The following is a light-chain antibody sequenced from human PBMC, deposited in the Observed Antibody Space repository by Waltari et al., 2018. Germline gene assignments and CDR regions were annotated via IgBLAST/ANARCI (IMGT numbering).Light chain of an antibody. V-gene: IGKV3-20*01. CDR3: QQYGETPWT. CDR1: ESVPANY. CDR2: GAA. J-gene: IGKJ1*01. Sequence: EIVLTPSPATLSLSPGERATLSCRATESVPANYFAWYQQKPAQAPRLLISGAATRATGIPDRFSGRGSGTDCTLTIARLEPEDFAVYDCQQYGETPWTFGQGTKVDLK.